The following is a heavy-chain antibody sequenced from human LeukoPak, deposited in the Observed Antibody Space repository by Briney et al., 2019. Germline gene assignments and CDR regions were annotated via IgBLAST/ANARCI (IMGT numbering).Heavy chain of an antibody. V-gene: IGHV3-11*04. J-gene: IGHJ4*02. CDR2: LSNSGGTI. CDR1: GFTFNENY. D-gene: IGHD3-9*01. CDR3: AREPLRYFDWLLLEGYYFDY. Sequence: PGGSLRLSCEFSGFTFNENYMGWIRQAPGKGLEWISYLSNSGGTIYYADSVRGRFTVSRDNARNSLYLQMNSLRAEDTAVYYCAREPLRYFDWLLLEGYYFDYWGQGTLVTVSS.